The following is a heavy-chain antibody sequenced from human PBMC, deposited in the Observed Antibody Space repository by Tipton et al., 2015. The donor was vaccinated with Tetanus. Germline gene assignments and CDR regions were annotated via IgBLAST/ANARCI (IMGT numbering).Heavy chain of an antibody. CDR1: GGSVNSSTYY. D-gene: IGHD3-16*01. V-gene: IGHV4-61*01. J-gene: IGHJ5*02. CDR3: ARVDDSVWGSPFDP. CDR2: IYYGGVT. Sequence: LRLSCSVSGGSVNSSTYYWSWIRQPPGKGLEWLGDIYYGGVTQYNPALKSRVTISMDTSKNQISLNLTSVTAADTAVYYCARVDDSVWGSPFDPWGQGVLVTVSS.